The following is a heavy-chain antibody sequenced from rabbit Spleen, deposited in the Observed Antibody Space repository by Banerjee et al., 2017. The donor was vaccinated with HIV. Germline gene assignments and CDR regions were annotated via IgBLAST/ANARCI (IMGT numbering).Heavy chain of an antibody. CDR3: ARDTSSSFSSYGMDL. J-gene: IGHJ6*01. V-gene: IGHV1S40*01. D-gene: IGHD1-1*01. CDR2: IELGSSGFT. CDR1: GFSFSRNEY. Sequence: QSLEESGGDLVKPGASLTLTCTASGFSFSRNEYMCWVRQAPGKGLEWIACIELGSSGFTYFASWAKGRFTISKTSSTTVTLHMTSLTAADTATYFCARDTSSSFSSYGMDLWGPGTLVTVS.